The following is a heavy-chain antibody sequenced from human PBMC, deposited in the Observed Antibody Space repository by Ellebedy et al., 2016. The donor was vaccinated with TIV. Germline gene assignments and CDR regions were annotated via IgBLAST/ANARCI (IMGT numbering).Heavy chain of an antibody. J-gene: IGHJ4*02. D-gene: IGHD1-26*01. Sequence: SETLSLTXTVSGPSVTSSSYHWACIRQPPGKGLEWIGSIYYTGVTDYSPSLKSRATISVDTSKNQFSLKLTSVSAADTAVYYCASIVGARPPGTWGQGTLVTVSS. CDR2: IYYTGVT. CDR1: GPSVTSSSYH. CDR3: ASIVGARPPGT. V-gene: IGHV4-39*07.